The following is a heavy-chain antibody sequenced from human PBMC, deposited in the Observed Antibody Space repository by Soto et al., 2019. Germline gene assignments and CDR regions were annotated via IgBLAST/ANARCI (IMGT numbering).Heavy chain of an antibody. J-gene: IGHJ4*02. Sequence: GGSLRLSCAASGFSFNNYVMHWARQVPGKGLVWVSRISHDATVRSYADSVKGRFTVSRDNAKNTLFLQMDSLRAEDTAVYYCATDLDWKIEFWGQGTLVTVSS. CDR2: ISHDATVR. V-gene: IGHV3-74*01. D-gene: IGHD1-1*01. CDR3: ATDLDWKIEF. CDR1: GFSFNNYV.